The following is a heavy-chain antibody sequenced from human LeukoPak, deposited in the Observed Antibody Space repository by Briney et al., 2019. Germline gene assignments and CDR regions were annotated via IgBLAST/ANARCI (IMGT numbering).Heavy chain of an antibody. D-gene: IGHD6-19*01. CDR2: ISWNSGSI. V-gene: IGHV3-9*01. J-gene: IGHJ6*02. CDR3: AKDRSGWYGNYCHGMDV. CDR1: GFTFDDYA. Sequence: PGRSLRLSCAASGFTFDDYAMHWVRQAPGKGLEWVSGISWNSGSIGYADSVKGRFTISRDNAKNSLYLQMNSLRAEDTALYYCAKDRSGWYGNYCHGMDVWGQGTTVTVSS.